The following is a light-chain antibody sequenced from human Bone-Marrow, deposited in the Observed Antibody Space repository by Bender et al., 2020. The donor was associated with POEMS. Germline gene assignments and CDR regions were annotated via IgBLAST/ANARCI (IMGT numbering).Light chain of an antibody. CDR1: SSNIGGNA. CDR3: SAWDGSLNGWV. J-gene: IGLJ3*02. CDR2: GND. Sequence: QSVLTQPPSASGSPGQRVTISCSGSSSNIGGNAVNWRQQVPGPAPKLLIYGNDRRPSGVPEHFSGSKTGTPASLAISGLQSEDEAEYFCSAWDGSLNGWVFGGGTELTVL. V-gene: IGLV1-44*01.